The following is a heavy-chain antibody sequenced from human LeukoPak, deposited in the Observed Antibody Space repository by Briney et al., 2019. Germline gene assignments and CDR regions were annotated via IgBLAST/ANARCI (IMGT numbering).Heavy chain of an antibody. CDR1: GFTFSSYA. CDR2: ISYDGSNK. V-gene: IGHV3-30*01. Sequence: GRSLRISCAASGFTFSSYAMHWVRQAPGKGLEWVAVISYDGSNKYYADSVMGRFTISRDNSKNTLYLQMNSLRAEDTAVYYCASGPLPIGFDYWGQGTLVTVSS. CDR3: ASGPLPIGFDY. J-gene: IGHJ4*02. D-gene: IGHD2-21*01.